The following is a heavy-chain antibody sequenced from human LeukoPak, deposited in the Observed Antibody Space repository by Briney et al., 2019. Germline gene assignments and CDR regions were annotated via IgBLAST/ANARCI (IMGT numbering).Heavy chain of an antibody. Sequence: SETLSLTCTVSGGSISSYYWSRIRQPPGKGLEWIGEINHSGSTNYNPSLKSRVTISVDTSKNQFSLKLSSVTAADTAVYYCARGLGYSYGYSPPRHGLDYWGQGTLVTVSS. CDR2: INHSGST. D-gene: IGHD5-18*01. CDR1: GGSISSYY. J-gene: IGHJ4*02. V-gene: IGHV4-34*01. CDR3: ARGLGYSYGYSPPRHGLDY.